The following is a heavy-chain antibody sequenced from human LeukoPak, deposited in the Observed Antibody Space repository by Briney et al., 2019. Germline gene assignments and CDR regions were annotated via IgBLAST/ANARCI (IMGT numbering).Heavy chain of an antibody. D-gene: IGHD3-22*01. V-gene: IGHV5-51*01. CDR2: IYPGDSDT. CDR3: ASLYDSSGYYYFDY. CDR1: GYSFTSYW. Sequence: GEPLKISCKGSGYSFTSYWIGWVRQMPGKGLEWMGIIYPGDSDTRYSPSFQGQVTISADKSISTAYLQWSSLKASDTAMYHCASLYDSSGYYYFDYWGQGTLVTVSS. J-gene: IGHJ4*02.